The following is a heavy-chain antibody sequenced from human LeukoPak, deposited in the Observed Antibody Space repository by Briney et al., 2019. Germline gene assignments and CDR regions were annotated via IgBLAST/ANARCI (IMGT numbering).Heavy chain of an antibody. CDR1: GVSIYRSSYY. Sequence: SETLSLTCTASGVSIYRSSYYWSWIRQPPGKGLEWIGYIYYSGSTNYNPSLKSRVTISVDTSKNQFSLKLSSVTAADTAVYYCARVRVATYYYGSAFDYWGQGTLVTVSS. J-gene: IGHJ4*02. V-gene: IGHV4-61*01. D-gene: IGHD3-10*01. CDR3: ARVRVATYYYGSAFDY. CDR2: IYYSGST.